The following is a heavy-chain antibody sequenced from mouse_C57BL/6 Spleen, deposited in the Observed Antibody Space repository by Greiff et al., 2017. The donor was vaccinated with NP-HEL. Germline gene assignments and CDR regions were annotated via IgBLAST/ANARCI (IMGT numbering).Heavy chain of an antibody. J-gene: IGHJ3*01. CDR2: IWTGGGT. CDR1: GFSLTSYA. D-gene: IGHD1-1*01. Sequence: VKVVESGPGLVAPSQSLSITCTVSGFSLTSYAISWVRQPPGKGLEWLGVIWTGGGTNYNSALKSSLSISKDNSKSQVFLKMNRLQTDDTAGYYCARNDYYGSGPWFAYWGQGTLVTVSA. CDR3: ARNDYYGSGPWFAY. V-gene: IGHV2-9-1*01.